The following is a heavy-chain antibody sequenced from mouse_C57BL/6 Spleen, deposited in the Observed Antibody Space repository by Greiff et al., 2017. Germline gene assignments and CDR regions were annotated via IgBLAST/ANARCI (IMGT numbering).Heavy chain of an antibody. CDR1: GFSLTSYG. CDR3: ARHEDYYGRAWFAY. V-gene: IGHV2-6-1*01. Sequence: VKVVESGPGLVAPSQSLSITCTVSGFSLTSYGVHWVRQPPGKGLEWLVVIWSDGSTTYNSALKSRLSISKDNSKSQVFLKMNSLQTDDTAMYYCARHEDYYGRAWFAYWGQGTLVTVSA. D-gene: IGHD1-1*01. J-gene: IGHJ3*01. CDR2: IWSDGST.